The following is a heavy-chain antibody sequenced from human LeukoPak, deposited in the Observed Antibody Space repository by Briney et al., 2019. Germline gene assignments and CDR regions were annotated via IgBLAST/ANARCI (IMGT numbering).Heavy chain of an antibody. CDR3: TRYYYESSAYYSLYHNYYYMDV. V-gene: IGHV3-49*04. CDR1: GFTFGDYG. CDR2: IRSKAFGGTT. Sequence: GGSLRLSCTTSGFTFGDYGMNWVRQAPGKGLEWLCFIRSKAFGGTTECAASVKDRFSISRDDSRSIAYLQMNSLKTEDAAVYYCTRYYYESSAYYSLYHNYYYMDVWGKGTTVTVSS. D-gene: IGHD3-22*01. J-gene: IGHJ6*03.